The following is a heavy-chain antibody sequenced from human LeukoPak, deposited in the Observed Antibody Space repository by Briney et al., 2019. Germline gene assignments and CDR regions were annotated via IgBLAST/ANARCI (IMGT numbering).Heavy chain of an antibody. CDR1: GGSISSGAYY. Sequence: SETLSLTCTVSGGSISSGAYYWGWIRQSPGKGLEWIGTIYYIGNTYYNPSLQSRVTISVDTSKNQFSLKLTSVTAADTAVFYCARLLCNWNGIDYWGQGTLVTVSS. J-gene: IGHJ4*02. CDR2: IYYIGNT. D-gene: IGHD1-1*01. V-gene: IGHV4-39*01. CDR3: ARLLCNWNGIDY.